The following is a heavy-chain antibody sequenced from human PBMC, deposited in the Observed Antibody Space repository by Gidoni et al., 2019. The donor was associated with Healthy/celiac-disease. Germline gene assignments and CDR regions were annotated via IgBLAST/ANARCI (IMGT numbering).Heavy chain of an antibody. CDR3: ARISRVSSGDYHFYDFDY. CDR1: VGSISTSSSY. J-gene: IGHJ4*02. D-gene: IGHD3-22*01. Sequence: QLHLPESGPGLVKPPAPLSLTCPVLVGSISTSSSYWGWIRQPPGKGLEWIGSIYYSGSTYHNPSLKSRVTISVDTSKNQFSLKLSSVTAADTAVYYCARISRVSSGDYHFYDFDYWGQGTLVTVSS. V-gene: IGHV4-39*01. CDR2: IYYSGST.